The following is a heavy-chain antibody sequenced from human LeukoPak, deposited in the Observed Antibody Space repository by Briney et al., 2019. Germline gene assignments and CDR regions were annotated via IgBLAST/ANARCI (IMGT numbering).Heavy chain of an antibody. J-gene: IGHJ1*01. V-gene: IGHV4-59*01. CDR3: ARGRKPYSNSWFTEYFQH. Sequence: PTETLSLTCTVSGGSISSYYWSWIWQPPGQGLEWIGYISYSGSTNYNPSLKSRVAISADSSKNQFSLKLSSVTAADTAVYFCARGRKPYSNSWFTEYFQHWVQWTLVTVSS. CDR2: ISYSGST. CDR1: GGSISSYY. D-gene: IGHD6-13*01.